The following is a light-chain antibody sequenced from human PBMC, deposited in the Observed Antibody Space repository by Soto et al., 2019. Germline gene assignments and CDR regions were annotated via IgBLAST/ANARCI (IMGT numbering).Light chain of an antibody. J-gene: IGLJ1*01. Sequence: QSALTQPPSASGSPGQSVTISCTGTSSDVGGYNYVSWYQQHPGKAPKLVIYEVTKRPSGVPDRFSGSKSGNTASLTVSGLQAEDEADYYCSSFTVSGTYVFGTGTKVTVL. CDR3: SSFTVSGTYV. CDR2: EVT. V-gene: IGLV2-8*01. CDR1: SSDVGGYNY.